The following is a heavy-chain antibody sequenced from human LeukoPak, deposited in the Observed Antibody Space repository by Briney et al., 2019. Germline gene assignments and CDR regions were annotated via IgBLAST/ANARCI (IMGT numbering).Heavy chain of an antibody. CDR3: ARHATDTAMVFDY. Sequence: SETLSLTCTVSGGSISSSSYYWGWIRQPPGKGLEWIGSIYYSGSTYYNPSLKSRVTISVDTSKNQFSLKLSSVTAADTAVYYCARHATDTAMVFDYWDQGTLVTVSS. CDR2: IYYSGST. J-gene: IGHJ4*02. D-gene: IGHD5-18*01. CDR1: GGSISSSSYY. V-gene: IGHV4-39*01.